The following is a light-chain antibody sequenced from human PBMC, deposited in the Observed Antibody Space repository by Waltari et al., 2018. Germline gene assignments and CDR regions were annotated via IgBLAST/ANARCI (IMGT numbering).Light chain of an antibody. J-gene: IGLJ2*01. CDR2: NVR. CDR1: SSDVGRFDY. V-gene: IGLV2-8*01. Sequence: QSALTQPPSASGSPGQSVTISCTGTSSDVGRFDYVSWYQQHPGQTPKLSIYNVRQRPSGVPDRFSGSKSGNTASLIVSGLQADDEADYYCSSYAGSNIVFGGGTKLTVL. CDR3: SSYAGSNIV.